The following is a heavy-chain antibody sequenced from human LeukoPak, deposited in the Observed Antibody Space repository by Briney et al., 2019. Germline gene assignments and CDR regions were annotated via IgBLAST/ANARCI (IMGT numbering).Heavy chain of an antibody. J-gene: IGHJ4*02. Sequence: ASVKVSCKASGYTFTSYGISWVRQAPGHGLEGMGWISAYNGNTNYAQKLQGRVTMTTDTSTGTAYMELRSLRSDDTAVYYCARVTMVRGVIIGNDDYWGQGTLVTVSS. CDR1: GYTFTSYG. CDR3: ARVTMVRGVIIGNDDY. V-gene: IGHV1-18*01. D-gene: IGHD3-10*01. CDR2: ISAYNGNT.